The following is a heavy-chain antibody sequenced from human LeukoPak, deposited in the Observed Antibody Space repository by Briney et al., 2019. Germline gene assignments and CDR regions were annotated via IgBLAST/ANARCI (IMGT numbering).Heavy chain of an antibody. D-gene: IGHD4-17*01. V-gene: IGHV4-34*01. J-gene: IGHJ5*02. Sequence: SETLSLTCAVYGGSFSGYYWSWIRQPPGKGLEWIGEINHSGSTNYNPSLKSRVTISVDTSKNQFSLKLSSVTAEDTAVYYCARGPTVTTFSENRFDPWGQGTLVTVSS. CDR3: ARGPTVTTFSENRFDP. CDR2: INHSGST. CDR1: GGSFSGYY.